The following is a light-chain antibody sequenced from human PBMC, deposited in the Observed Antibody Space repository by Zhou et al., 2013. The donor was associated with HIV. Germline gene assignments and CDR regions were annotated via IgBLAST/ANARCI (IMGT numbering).Light chain of an antibody. CDR2: GAS. V-gene: IGKV3-20*01. CDR1: QRISNNY. J-gene: IGKJ2*01. CDR3: QQYGGSPMYT. Sequence: EIVLTQSPDTLPLSPGDGATLSCRASQRISNNYLAWYHHKPGQAPRLLIYGASKRATGIPDRFSGSGSETNFTLIISRLEPEDFAVYYCQQYGGSPMYTFGQGTTLEI.